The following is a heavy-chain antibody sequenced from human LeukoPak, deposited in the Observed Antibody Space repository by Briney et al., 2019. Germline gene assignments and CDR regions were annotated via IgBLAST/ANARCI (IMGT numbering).Heavy chain of an antibody. CDR3: ARSSEGRYYYDSSGFSYYYYYMDV. D-gene: IGHD3-22*01. CDR1: GGSFSGYY. CDR2: INQSGRT. J-gene: IGHJ6*03. V-gene: IGHV4-34*01. Sequence: SETLSLTCAVYGGSFSGYYWTWIRQPPGKGLEWIGEINQSGRTNFNPSLQSRVIISVDTSKNQFSLKLSSVTAADTAVYYCARSSEGRYYYDSSGFSYYYYYMDVWGKGTTVTISS.